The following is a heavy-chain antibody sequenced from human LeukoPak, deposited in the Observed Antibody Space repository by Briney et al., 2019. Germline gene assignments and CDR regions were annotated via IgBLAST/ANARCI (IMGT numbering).Heavy chain of an antibody. J-gene: IGHJ5*02. D-gene: IGHD3-3*01. CDR1: GGSFSGYY. CDR3: ARLPDYDFWSGSSGFDP. CDR2: INHSGST. Sequence: PSETLSLTCAVYGGSFSGYYWSWICQPPGKGLEWIGEINHSGSTNYNPSLKSRVTISVDTSKNQFSLKLSSVTAADTAVYYCARLPDYDFWSGSSGFDPWGQGTLVTVSS. V-gene: IGHV4-34*01.